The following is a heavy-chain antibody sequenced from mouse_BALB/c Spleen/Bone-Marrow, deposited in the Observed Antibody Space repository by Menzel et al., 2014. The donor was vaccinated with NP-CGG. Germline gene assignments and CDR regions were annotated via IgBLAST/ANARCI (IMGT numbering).Heavy chain of an antibody. D-gene: IGHD1-1*01. CDR3: ARENYGSSYGFAY. Sequence: VQLQQSGPELVKPGSSMKISCKASGYSFTGYTMNWVKQSHGKNLEWIGLINPYNGGTSYNQKFKGKATLTVNKSSSTGYMELLSLTSEDSAVYYCARENYGSSYGFAYWVQGTQVTVSA. V-gene: IGHV1-26*01. CDR2: INPYNGGT. CDR1: GYSFTGYT. J-gene: IGHJ3*01.